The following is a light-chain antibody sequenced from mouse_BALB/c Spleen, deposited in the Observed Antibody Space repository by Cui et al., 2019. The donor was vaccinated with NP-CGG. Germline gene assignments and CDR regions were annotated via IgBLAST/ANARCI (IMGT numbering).Light chain of an antibody. V-gene: IGLV1*01. Sequence: QAVVPNESPLTTSPGETVTLTCRSSTGAITTSNYANWVQEKPDHLFTGLIGGTNNRAPGVPARFSGSLIGDKAALTITGAQTEDEAIYFCALWYSNHWVFGGGTKLTVL. CDR3: ALWYSNHWV. J-gene: IGLJ1*01. CDR2: GTN. CDR1: TGAITTSNY.